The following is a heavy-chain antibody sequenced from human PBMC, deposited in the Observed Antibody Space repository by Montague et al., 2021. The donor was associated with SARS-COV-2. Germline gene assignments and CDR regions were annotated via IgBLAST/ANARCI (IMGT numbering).Heavy chain of an antibody. Sequence: SETLSLTCTVSGGSISSSSYYWGWIRQPPGKGLEWIGSISYSGSTYYNPSLRSRVTISVDTSKNQFSLKLNSVTAADTAVYYCARQESSSGRLKPDDFDIWGQGTMVTVSS. CDR1: GGSISSSSYY. J-gene: IGHJ3*02. D-gene: IGHD3-22*01. CDR2: ISYSGST. CDR3: ARQESSSGRLKPDDFDI. V-gene: IGHV4-39*01.